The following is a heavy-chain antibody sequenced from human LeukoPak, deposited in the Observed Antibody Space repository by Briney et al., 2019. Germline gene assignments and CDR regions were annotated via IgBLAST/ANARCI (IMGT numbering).Heavy chain of an antibody. CDR2: ISGSGGST. CDR1: GFTFSSYA. V-gene: IGHV3-23*01. Sequence: GGSLRLSCAASGFTFSSYAMSWVRQAPGKGLEWVSAISGSGGSTYYADSVKGRFTISRDNSKNTLYLQMNSLRAEDTAVYYCAKDGGSSSMGGDWFDPWGQGTLVTVSS. D-gene: IGHD6-6*01. CDR3: AKDGGSSSMGGDWFDP. J-gene: IGHJ5*02.